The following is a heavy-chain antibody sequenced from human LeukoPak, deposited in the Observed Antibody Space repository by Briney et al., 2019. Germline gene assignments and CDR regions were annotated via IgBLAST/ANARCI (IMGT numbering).Heavy chain of an antibody. CDR3: AHEGRRVYYDSSGYSLRYNWFDP. CDR2: FDPEDGET. J-gene: IGHJ5*02. Sequence: ASVKVSCKVSGYTLTELSMHWVRQAPGKGLEWMGGFDPEDGETIYAQKFQGRVTMTEDTSTDTAYMELSSLRSEDTAVYYCAHEGRRVYYDSSGYSLRYNWFDPWGQGTLVTVSS. CDR1: GYTLTELS. V-gene: IGHV1-24*01. D-gene: IGHD3-22*01.